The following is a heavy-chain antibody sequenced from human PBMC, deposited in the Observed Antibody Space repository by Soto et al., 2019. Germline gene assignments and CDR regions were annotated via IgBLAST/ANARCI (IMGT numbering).Heavy chain of an antibody. Sequence: GGSLRLSCAASGFTFSGSAMHWVRQASGKGLEWVGRIRSKANSYATAYAASVKGRFTISRDDSKNTAYLQMNSLKTEDTALYYCTSPLIAAADSPYGMDVWGQGTTVTVSS. CDR3: TSPLIAAADSPYGMDV. CDR2: IRSKANSYAT. J-gene: IGHJ6*02. D-gene: IGHD6-13*01. V-gene: IGHV3-73*01. CDR1: GFTFSGSA.